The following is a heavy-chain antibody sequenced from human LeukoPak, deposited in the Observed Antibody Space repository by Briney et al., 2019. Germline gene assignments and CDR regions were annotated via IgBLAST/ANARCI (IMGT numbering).Heavy chain of an antibody. CDR2: IWYDGSNK. Sequence: GGSLRLSCAASGFTFSSYGMHWVRQAPGKGLEWVAVIWYDGSNKYYADSVKGRFTISRDNSKNTLYLQMNSLRAEDTAVYYCARDLRDSSSWYNWFDPWGQGTLVTVSS. V-gene: IGHV3-33*01. D-gene: IGHD6-13*01. J-gene: IGHJ5*02. CDR3: ARDLRDSSSWYNWFDP. CDR1: GFTFSSYG.